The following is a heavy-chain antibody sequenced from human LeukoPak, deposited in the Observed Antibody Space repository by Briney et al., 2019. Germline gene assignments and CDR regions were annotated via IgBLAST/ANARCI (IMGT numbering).Heavy chain of an antibody. Sequence: SETLSLTCNVSGDSMRKNSYYWGWIRQPPGKGLEWIGSIYYDGTTYYNPSLKSRVAISIDTSKSQFTLKLRSMTAADTAVYYCARDSTSVTNGPFDSWGRGHLVTVSS. CDR3: ARDSTSVTNGPFDS. D-gene: IGHD4-17*01. J-gene: IGHJ4*02. CDR1: GDSMRKNSYY. V-gene: IGHV4-39*02. CDR2: IYYDGTT.